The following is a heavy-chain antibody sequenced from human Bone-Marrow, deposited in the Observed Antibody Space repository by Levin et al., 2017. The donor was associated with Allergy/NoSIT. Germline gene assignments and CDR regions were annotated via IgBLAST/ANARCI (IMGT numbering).Heavy chain of an antibody. V-gene: IGHV3-30*03. D-gene: IGHD6-13*01. CDR3: ARGSWYGIDD. J-gene: IGHJ4*02. CDR1: GFTFSRSV. CDR2: IAFDGSKT. Sequence: PGGSLRLSCAASGFTFSRSVMHWVRQAPGKGLEWVAVIAFDGSKTHHADSVKGRFTISRDNSKNTLFLQMTTLRPEETAIYYCARGSWYGIDDWGQGTLVTVSS.